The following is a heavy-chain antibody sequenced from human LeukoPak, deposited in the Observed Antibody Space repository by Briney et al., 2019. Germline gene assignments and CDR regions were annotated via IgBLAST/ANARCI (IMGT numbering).Heavy chain of an antibody. V-gene: IGHV4-38-2*02. CDR1: GYSISSGYY. CDR2: IYHSGST. CDR3: ASGGPTIFGVVKKLYFDY. Sequence: PSETLSLTCTVSGYSISSGYYWGWIRQPPGKGLEWIGSIYHSGSTYYNPSPKSRVTISVDTSKNQFSLKLSSVTAADTAVYYCASGGPTIFGVVKKLYFDYWGQGTLVTVSS. D-gene: IGHD3-3*01. J-gene: IGHJ4*02.